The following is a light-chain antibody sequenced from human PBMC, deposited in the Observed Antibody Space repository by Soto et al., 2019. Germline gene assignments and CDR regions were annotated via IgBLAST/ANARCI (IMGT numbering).Light chain of an antibody. V-gene: IGKV1-9*01. Sequence: DIQLTQSPSFLSASVGDRVTITCRASPGISSYLAWYQQKPGKVPELLIFSASTLVSGVPSRFSGSGSETEFTLTISSLQPEDSATYYCQQLNSYPFTLGPGTKVTLK. CDR2: SAS. J-gene: IGKJ3*01. CDR1: PGISSY. CDR3: QQLNSYPFT.